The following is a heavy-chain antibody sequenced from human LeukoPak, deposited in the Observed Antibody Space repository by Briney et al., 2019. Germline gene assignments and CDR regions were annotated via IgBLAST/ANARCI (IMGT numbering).Heavy chain of an antibody. D-gene: IGHD6-13*01. CDR2: ISGDGGST. CDR1: GFTFDDYA. Sequence: PGGSLRLSCAASGFTFDDYAMHWVRQAPGKGLEWASLISGDGGSTYYADSVKGRFTISRDNSKNSLYLQMNSLRTEDTALYYCAKDARYSSSWNWFDPWGQGTLVTVSS. J-gene: IGHJ5*02. V-gene: IGHV3-43*02. CDR3: AKDARYSSSWNWFDP.